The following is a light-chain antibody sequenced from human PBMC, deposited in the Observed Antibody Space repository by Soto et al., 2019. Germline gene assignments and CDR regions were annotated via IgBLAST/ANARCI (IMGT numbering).Light chain of an antibody. Sequence: EIVLAQSPGTLSLSPGERATLSCRASQSVSSDYLAWYQQKPGQAPRLLIYGASSRATGIPDRSSGSGSGTDFTLTISRLEPEDFAVYYCRQYGYSPKTFGQGTKVDI. V-gene: IGKV3-20*01. CDR3: RQYGYSPKT. CDR2: GAS. CDR1: QSVSSDY. J-gene: IGKJ1*01.